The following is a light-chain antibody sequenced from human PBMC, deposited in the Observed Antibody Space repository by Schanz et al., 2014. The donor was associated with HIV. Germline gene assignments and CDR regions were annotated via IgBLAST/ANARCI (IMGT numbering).Light chain of an antibody. CDR2: NTY. CDR3: GTWDDSLNGWV. CDR1: SSTFRSNA. J-gene: IGLJ3*02. Sequence: QSVLTQPPSASGTPGQRVTISCSGSSSTFRSNAVNWYQQLPGTAPKLVIYNTYHRPSGVPDRFSGSESGTSASLAISGLQSEDEADYYCGTWDDSLNGWVFGGGTKLTVL. V-gene: IGLV1-44*01.